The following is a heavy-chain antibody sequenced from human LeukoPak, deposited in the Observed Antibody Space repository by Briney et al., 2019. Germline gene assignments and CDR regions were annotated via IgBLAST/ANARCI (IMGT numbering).Heavy chain of an antibody. CDR2: IIPILGIA. CDR1: GGTFSIYA. CDR3: ARDLPPYYFDY. V-gene: IGHV1-69*04. Sequence: ASVTVSCKASGGTFSIYAISWVRQAPGQGLEWMGRIIPILGIANYAQKFQGRVTITADKSTSTAYMDLSSLRSEDTAVYYCARDLPPYYFDYWGQGTLVTVSS. J-gene: IGHJ4*02.